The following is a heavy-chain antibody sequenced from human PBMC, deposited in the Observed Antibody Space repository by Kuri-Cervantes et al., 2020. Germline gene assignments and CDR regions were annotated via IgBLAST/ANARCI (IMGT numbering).Heavy chain of an antibody. CDR3: ARGRPSGSYYAALY. D-gene: IGHD1-26*01. CDR1: GFTFSNYG. V-gene: IGHV3-33*01. Sequence: GESLKISCAASGFTFSNYGMHWVRQAPGKGLEWVAVIWDDGSNKYYADSVKGRFTISRDNSKNTLYLQMNSLRAEDTAVYYCARGRPSGSYYAALYWGQGTLVTVSS. J-gene: IGHJ4*02. CDR2: IWDDGSNK.